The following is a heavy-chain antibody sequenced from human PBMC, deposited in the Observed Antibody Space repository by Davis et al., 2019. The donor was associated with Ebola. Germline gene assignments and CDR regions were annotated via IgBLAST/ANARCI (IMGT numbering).Heavy chain of an antibody. Sequence: GESLKISCAASGFTFSSYAMHWVRQAPGKGLEWVSSISSSSNYIYYADSMKGRFTISRDNAKNSLFLQMNSLRAEDTAVYYCAAADIVVVVDGTSYPHAFDTWGQGTVVTVSS. D-gene: IGHD2-15*01. V-gene: IGHV3-21*01. CDR3: AAADIVVVVDGTSYPHAFDT. J-gene: IGHJ3*02. CDR1: GFTFSSYA. CDR2: ISSSSNYI.